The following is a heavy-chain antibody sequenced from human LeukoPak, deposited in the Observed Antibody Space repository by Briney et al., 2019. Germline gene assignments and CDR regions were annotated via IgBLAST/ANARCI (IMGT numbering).Heavy chain of an antibody. J-gene: IGHJ4*02. CDR1: GFTFSRYW. CDR3: ARPSFGVVTYGFDY. CDR2: ISYDGSNK. D-gene: IGHD3-3*01. Sequence: GGSLRLSCVASGFTFSRYWMTWVRQAPGKGLEWVAVISYDGSNKYYADSVKGRFTISRDNSKNTLYLQMNSLRAEDTAVYYCARPSFGVVTYGFDYWGQGTLVTVSS. V-gene: IGHV3-30-3*01.